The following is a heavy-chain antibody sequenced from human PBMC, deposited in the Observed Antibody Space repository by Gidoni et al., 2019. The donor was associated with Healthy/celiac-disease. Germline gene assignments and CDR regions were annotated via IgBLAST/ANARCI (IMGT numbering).Heavy chain of an antibody. D-gene: IGHD3-3*01. CDR1: GFTFISYG. CDR3: AKAAVTIFGVVTLYYYYGMDV. V-gene: IGHV3-30*18. Sequence: QVQLVASGGGVVQPGRSLRLSCAASGFTFISYGIHWVRQAPGKGLEWVAVRSYDGRNKYYADSVKGRFTISRDNSKNTLYLQMNSLRAEDTAVYYCAKAAVTIFGVVTLYYYYGMDVWGQGTTVTVSS. J-gene: IGHJ6*02. CDR2: RSYDGRNK.